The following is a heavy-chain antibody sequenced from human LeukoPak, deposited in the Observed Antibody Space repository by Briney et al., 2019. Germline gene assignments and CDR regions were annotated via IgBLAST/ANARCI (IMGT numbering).Heavy chain of an antibody. CDR2: INSDGSST. CDR3: ARDGGDGYPDY. V-gene: IGHV3-74*01. J-gene: IGHJ4*02. Sequence: PGGSLRLSRAASGFTFSSYWMHWVRQAPGKGLVWVSRINSDGSSTSYADSVKGRFTISRDNAKNTLYLQMNSLRAEDTAVYYCARDGGDGYPDYWGQGTLVTVSS. CDR1: GFTFSSYW. D-gene: IGHD5-24*01.